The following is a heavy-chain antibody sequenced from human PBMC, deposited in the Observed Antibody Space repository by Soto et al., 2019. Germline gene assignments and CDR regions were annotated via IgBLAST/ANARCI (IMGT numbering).Heavy chain of an antibody. D-gene: IGHD3-10*01. CDR2: ISGSSTYI. CDR1: GFTFSTYS. Sequence: VQLVESGGGLVKPGGSLRLSCTASGFTFSTYSMNWVRQSPGKGLEWVSPISGSSTYIYYADSLKGRFTISRDNAKNSLYLQMSSLRAEDTAVYYCARNSPTYYYGSGTYYKHGMDVWGQGTTVTVSS. V-gene: IGHV3-21*01. CDR3: ARNSPTYYYGSGTYYKHGMDV. J-gene: IGHJ6*02.